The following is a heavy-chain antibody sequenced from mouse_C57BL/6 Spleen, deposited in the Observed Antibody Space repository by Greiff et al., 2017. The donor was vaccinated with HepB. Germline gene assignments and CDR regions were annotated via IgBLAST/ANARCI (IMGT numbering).Heavy chain of an antibody. V-gene: IGHV10-1*01. J-gene: IGHJ4*01. Sequence: EVQLVESGGGLVQPKGSLKLSCAASGFSFNTYAMNWVRQAPGKGLEWVARIRSKSNNYATYYADSVKDRFTISRDDSESMLYLQMNNLKTEDTAMYYCVRGGGYVNAMDYWGQGTSVTVSS. D-gene: IGHD3-2*02. CDR3: VRGGGYVNAMDY. CDR1: GFSFNTYA. CDR2: IRSKSNNYAT.